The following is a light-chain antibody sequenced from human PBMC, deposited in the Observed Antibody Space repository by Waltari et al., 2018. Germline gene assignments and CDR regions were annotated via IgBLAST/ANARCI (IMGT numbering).Light chain of an antibody. CDR2: DAS. CDR3: QQRTNWQLT. J-gene: IGKJ4*01. CDR1: QSVSTY. V-gene: IGKV3-11*01. Sequence: EVVLTQSPATLSLSPGERATLSCRACQSVSTYLAWYQHKPGQAPRLLIYDASNRATGIPARFSGSGSGTDFTLTISSLEPEDFAVYYCQQRTNWQLTFGGGTKVEIK.